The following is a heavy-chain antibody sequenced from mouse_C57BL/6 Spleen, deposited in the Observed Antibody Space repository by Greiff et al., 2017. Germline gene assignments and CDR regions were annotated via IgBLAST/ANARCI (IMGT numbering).Heavy chain of an antibody. CDR2: INPNNGGT. J-gene: IGHJ1*03. D-gene: IGHD2-4*01. Sequence: VQLQQSGPELVKPGASVKIPCKASGYTFTDYNMDWVKQSHGKSLEWIGDINPNNGGTIYNQKFKGKATLTVDKSSSTAYMELRSLTSEDTAVYYCARKVYYDCDGFWDFDVWGTGTTVTVSS. CDR1: GYTFTDYN. V-gene: IGHV1-18*01. CDR3: ARKVYYDCDGFWDFDV.